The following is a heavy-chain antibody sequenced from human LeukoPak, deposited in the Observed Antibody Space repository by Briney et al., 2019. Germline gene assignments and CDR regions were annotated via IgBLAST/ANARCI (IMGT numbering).Heavy chain of an antibody. CDR2: INHSGST. CDR1: GGSFSGYY. D-gene: IGHD3-22*01. J-gene: IGHJ4*02. V-gene: IGHV4-34*01. CDR3: ARDLGRYTTYYYDSSGYYYPYYFDY. Sequence: PSETLSLTCAVYGGSFSGYYWSWIRQPPGKGLEWIGEINHSGSTNYNPSLKSRVTISVDTSKNQFSLKLSSVTAADTAVYYCARDLGRYTTYYYDSSGYYYPYYFDYWGQGTLVTASS.